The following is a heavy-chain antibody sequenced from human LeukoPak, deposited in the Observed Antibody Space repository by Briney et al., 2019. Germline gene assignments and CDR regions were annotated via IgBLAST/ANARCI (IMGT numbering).Heavy chain of an antibody. J-gene: IGHJ4*02. CDR1: GFTFSTQT. CDR3: ATDPPYSRSGLYFDY. CDR2: ISSNSTYR. V-gene: IGHV3-21*06. D-gene: IGHD6-13*01. Sequence: PGGSLRLSGAASGFTFSTQTINWVRQAPGKGLEWVSSISSNSTYRYYADSVKGRFTISRDNAKNSLFLQMNSLRAEDTAVYYCATDPPYSRSGLYFDYWGQGTLVTVSS.